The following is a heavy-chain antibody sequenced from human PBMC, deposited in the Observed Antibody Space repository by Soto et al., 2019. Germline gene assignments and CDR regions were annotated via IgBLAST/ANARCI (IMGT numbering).Heavy chain of an antibody. D-gene: IGHD2-2*01. Sequence: EVQLVESGGGLVQPGGSLRLSCAASGFTFSDHYMDWVRQAPGKGLEWVGRTASKEDSYTTGYAASVRGRFTVSRDDSKSSLFLQMTSLRTEDTAVYYCSRVYCTSTSCPRAHYGLDVWGQGTTVTVSS. CDR2: TASKEDSYTT. V-gene: IGHV3-72*01. J-gene: IGHJ6*02. CDR3: SRVYCTSTSCPRAHYGLDV. CDR1: GFTFSDHY.